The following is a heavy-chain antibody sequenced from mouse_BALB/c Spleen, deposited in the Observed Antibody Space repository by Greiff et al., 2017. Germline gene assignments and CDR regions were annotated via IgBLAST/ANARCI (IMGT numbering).Heavy chain of an antibody. CDR2: IDTSDSYT. J-gene: IGHJ4*01. CDR1: GYTFTDYW. CDR3: ARVGDKVRSYAMDY. D-gene: IGHD2-14*01. Sequence: QVQLQQPGAELVMPGASVKMSCKASGYTFTDYWMHWVKQRPGQGLEWIGAIDTSDSYTSYNQKFRGKATLTVDESSSSAYMQLSSLTSEDSAVYYCARVGDKVRSYAMDYWGQGPSGTVST. V-gene: IGHV1-69*01.